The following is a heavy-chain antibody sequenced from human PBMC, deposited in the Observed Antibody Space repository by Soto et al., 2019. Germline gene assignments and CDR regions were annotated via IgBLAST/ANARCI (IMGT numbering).Heavy chain of an antibody. J-gene: IGHJ6*02. CDR2: IYTSGST. Sequence: PSETLSLTCTISGGSISSYYWSWIRQPAGKGLEWIGRIYTSGSTNYNPSLKSRVTMSVDTSKNQFSLKLSSVTAADTAVYYCARDGYDSSQYYGMDVWGQGTTVTVSS. D-gene: IGHD3-22*01. CDR3: ARDGYDSSQYYGMDV. CDR1: GGSISSYY. V-gene: IGHV4-4*07.